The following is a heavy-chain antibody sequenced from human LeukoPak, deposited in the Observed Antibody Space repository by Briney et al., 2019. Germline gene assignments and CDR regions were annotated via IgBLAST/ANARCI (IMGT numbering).Heavy chain of an antibody. J-gene: IGHJ4*02. CDR2: ISDTGGYT. Sequence: GGSLRLSCAASGFTFSNYAMSWVRQAPGKGLEWVSGISDTGGYTYYADSVKGWFTISRDNSRNTLYLQMNSLRAEDTAVYYCAKGGGGGSPLDYWGQGTLVTVSS. CDR1: GFTFSNYA. V-gene: IGHV3-23*01. D-gene: IGHD2-15*01. CDR3: AKGGGGGSPLDY.